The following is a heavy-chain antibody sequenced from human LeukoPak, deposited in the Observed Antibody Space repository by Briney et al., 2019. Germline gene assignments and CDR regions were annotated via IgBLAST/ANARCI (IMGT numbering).Heavy chain of an antibody. CDR2: MHGSGSP. D-gene: IGHD2/OR15-2a*01. J-gene: IGHJ3*02. CDR3: ARDLSINAFDI. Sequence: PSETLSLTCTVSGGSISSGGYYWNWIRQSPGKGLEWIAYMHGSGSPNYNPSLASRLTLSVDATENQLSLKLSSVTAADTAVYFCARDLSINAFDIWGPGTLVTVSS. CDR1: GGSISSGGYY. V-gene: IGHV4-61*08.